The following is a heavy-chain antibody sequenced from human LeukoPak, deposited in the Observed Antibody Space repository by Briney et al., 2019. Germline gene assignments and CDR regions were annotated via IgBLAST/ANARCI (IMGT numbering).Heavy chain of an antibody. Sequence: PSETLSLTCTVSGGSISSGGYYWSWIRQHPGKGLEWIGYIYYSGSTYYNPSLKSRVTISVDTSKNQFSLKLSSVTAADTAVYYRARVSSWYPGLYWFDPWGQGTLVTVSS. J-gene: IGHJ5*02. V-gene: IGHV4-31*03. CDR1: GGSISSGGYY. CDR3: ARVSSWYPGLYWFDP. CDR2: IYYSGST. D-gene: IGHD6-13*01.